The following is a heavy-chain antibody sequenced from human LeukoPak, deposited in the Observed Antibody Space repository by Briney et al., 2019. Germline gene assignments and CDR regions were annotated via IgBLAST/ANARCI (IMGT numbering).Heavy chain of an antibody. Sequence: GASVKVSCKASGYTFTSYGISWVRQAPGQGLEWMGWISAYNGNTNYAQKLQGRVTMTTDTSTSTAYMELRSLRSDDTAVYYCARVNGEGYYYDSSGSDYMDVWGKGTTVTVSS. J-gene: IGHJ6*03. V-gene: IGHV1-18*01. CDR1: GYTFTSYG. CDR2: ISAYNGNT. CDR3: ARVNGEGYYYDSSGSDYMDV. D-gene: IGHD3-22*01.